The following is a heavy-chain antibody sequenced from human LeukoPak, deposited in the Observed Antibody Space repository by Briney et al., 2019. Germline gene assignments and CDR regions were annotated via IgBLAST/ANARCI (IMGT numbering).Heavy chain of an antibody. CDR1: GDSISGYY. CDR3: ATNPIPDSGNYYAAVLAY. J-gene: IGHJ4*02. V-gene: IGHV4-59*01. D-gene: IGHD1-26*01. CDR2: IYHSGST. Sequence: SETLSLTCTVSGDSISGYYWSWVRQPPGKGQEWIGYIYHSGSTYYNPSLKSRVTISGDTSKKQFSLKLNSVTAADTAVYYCATNPIPDSGNYYAAVLAYWGQGVLVTVSS.